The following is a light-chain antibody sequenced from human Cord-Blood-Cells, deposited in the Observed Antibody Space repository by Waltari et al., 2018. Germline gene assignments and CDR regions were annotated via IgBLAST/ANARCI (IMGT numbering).Light chain of an antibody. V-gene: IGKV3-11*01. CDR1: QSVSSY. CDR2: DAS. CDR3: QQRSNWPLT. J-gene: IGKJ4*01. Sequence: EILFTQSPATLPLSPGERPTLSCRASQSVSSYLAWYQQKPGQAPRLLIYDASNRATGIPARFSGSASGTDFTLTISSLEPEDFAVYYCQQRSNWPLTFGGGTKVEIK.